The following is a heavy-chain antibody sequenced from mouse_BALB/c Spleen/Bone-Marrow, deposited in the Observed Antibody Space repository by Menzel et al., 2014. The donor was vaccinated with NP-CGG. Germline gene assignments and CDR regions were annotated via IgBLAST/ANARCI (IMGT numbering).Heavy chain of an antibody. V-gene: IGHV1-77*01. J-gene: IGHJ4*01. Sequence: LVESGPELVKPGASVKMSCKASGYTFTDYVISWVKQRTGQGLEWIGEIYPGSGSTYYNEKFKGKATLTADKSSNTAYMQLSSLTSEDSAVYSCARDYYGSSGAMDYWGQGTSVTVSS. CDR1: GYTFTDYV. CDR3: ARDYYGSSGAMDY. CDR2: IYPGSGST. D-gene: IGHD1-1*01.